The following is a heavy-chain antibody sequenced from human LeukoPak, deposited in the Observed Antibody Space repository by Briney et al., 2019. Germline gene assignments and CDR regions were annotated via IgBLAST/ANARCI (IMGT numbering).Heavy chain of an antibody. Sequence: GRSLRLSCAASGFTFSSYGMHWVRQAPGKGLEWVAVIWYDGSNKYYADSVKGRFTISRDNSKNTLNLQMNSLRAEDTAVYYCARDPGDSSGYYPFHFDYWGQGTLVTVSS. CDR2: IWYDGSNK. D-gene: IGHD3-22*01. J-gene: IGHJ4*02. CDR1: GFTFSSYG. V-gene: IGHV3-33*01. CDR3: ARDPGDSSGYYPFHFDY.